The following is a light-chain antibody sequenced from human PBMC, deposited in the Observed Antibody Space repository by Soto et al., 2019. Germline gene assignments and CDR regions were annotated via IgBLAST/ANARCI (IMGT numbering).Light chain of an antibody. CDR3: QQHSDYPLT. CDR2: KAS. Sequence: DIQMTQSPSTLSASVGDRVTITCRASHSISDWLAWFQQKPGKAPKLLIYKASTLEIGVPSRLSGSASGTEFTLTISSLQPDDFATYYCQQHSDYPLTFGGGTKV. J-gene: IGKJ4*01. V-gene: IGKV1-5*03. CDR1: HSISDW.